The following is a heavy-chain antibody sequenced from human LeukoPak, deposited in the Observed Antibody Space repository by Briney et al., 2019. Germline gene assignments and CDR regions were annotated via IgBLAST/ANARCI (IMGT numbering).Heavy chain of an antibody. V-gene: IGHV4-4*07. D-gene: IGHD3-10*01. Sequence: PSETLSLTCNVFGGSIGSNYWSWIRQPPGKGLEWIGRIYTSGSTNYNPSLKSRVTMSVDTSKNQFSLKLSSVTAADTAVYYCARDYYYGSGNYFDYWGQGTLVTVSS. J-gene: IGHJ4*02. CDR2: IYTSGST. CDR3: ARDYYYGSGNYFDY. CDR1: GGSIGSNY.